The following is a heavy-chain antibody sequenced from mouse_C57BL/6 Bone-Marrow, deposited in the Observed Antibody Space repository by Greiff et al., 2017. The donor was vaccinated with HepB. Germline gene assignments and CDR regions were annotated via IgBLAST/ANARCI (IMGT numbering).Heavy chain of an antibody. Sequence: EVQLQQSGPELVKPGASVKIPCKASGYKFTDYNMDWVKQSHGKSLEWIGDINPNNGGTIYNQKFKGKATLTVDKSSSTAYMELRSLTSEDTAVYYCARWGFYYGSSFYWYFDVWGTGTTVTVSS. CDR2: INPNNGGT. CDR3: ARWGFYYGSSFYWYFDV. J-gene: IGHJ1*03. D-gene: IGHD1-1*01. CDR1: GYKFTDYN. V-gene: IGHV1-18*01.